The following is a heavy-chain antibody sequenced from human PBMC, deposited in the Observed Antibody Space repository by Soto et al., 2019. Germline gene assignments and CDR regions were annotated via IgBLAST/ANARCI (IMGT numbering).Heavy chain of an antibody. Sequence: SETLSLTCTVPGGSISTSTYYWGFIRQPPGKGLEWIGSIYYSGSTYYNPSLKSRVTISVDTSKNQFSLKLSSVTAADTAVYYCARQQWLVLNAFDIWGQGTMVT. V-gene: IGHV4-39*01. CDR1: GGSISTSTYY. J-gene: IGHJ3*02. D-gene: IGHD6-19*01. CDR3: ARQQWLVLNAFDI. CDR2: IYYSGST.